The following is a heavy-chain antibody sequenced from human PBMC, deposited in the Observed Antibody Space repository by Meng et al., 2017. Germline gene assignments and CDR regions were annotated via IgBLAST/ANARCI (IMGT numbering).Heavy chain of an antibody. V-gene: IGHV1-69*06. Sequence: GQLVQCGAAVEKPGSPVKASCKASGGTFSSYAISWVRQAPGQGLEWMGGIIPIFGTANYAQKFQGRVTITRDTSASTAYMELSSLRSEDTAVYYCARNIDYWGQGTLVTVSS. J-gene: IGHJ4*02. CDR1: GGTFSSYA. CDR2: IIPIFGTA. CDR3: ARNIDY.